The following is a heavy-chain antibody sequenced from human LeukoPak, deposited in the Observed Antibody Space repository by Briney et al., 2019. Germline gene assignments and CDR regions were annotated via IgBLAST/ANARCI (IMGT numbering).Heavy chain of an antibody. D-gene: IGHD5-18*01. J-gene: IGHJ4*02. CDR3: TAGFTYGEKLFDY. V-gene: IGHV3-73*01. Sequence: GGSLGLSCAASGFTFSGSAMHWVRQASGKGLEWVGRSRSRANNYATAYAASVNGRFTISRDDSKNTAYLQMNSLKTEDTAVYFCTAGFTYGEKLFDYWGQGTLVTVSS. CDR1: GFTFSGSA. CDR2: SRSRANNYAT.